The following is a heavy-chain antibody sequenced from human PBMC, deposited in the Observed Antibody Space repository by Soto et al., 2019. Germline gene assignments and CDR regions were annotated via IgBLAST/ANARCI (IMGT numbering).Heavy chain of an antibody. CDR2: MNPNSGNT. D-gene: IGHD2-8*01. V-gene: IGHV1-8*01. CDR1: GYTFTSYD. J-gene: IGHJ6*03. Sequence: ASVKVSCKASGYTFTSYDINWVRQATGQGLEWMGWMNPNSGNTGYPQKFQGRVTMTRNTSISTAYMELSSLRSEDTAVYYCARGSCTNGVCLYYYYMDVWGKGTTVTVSS. CDR3: ARGSCTNGVCLYYYYMDV.